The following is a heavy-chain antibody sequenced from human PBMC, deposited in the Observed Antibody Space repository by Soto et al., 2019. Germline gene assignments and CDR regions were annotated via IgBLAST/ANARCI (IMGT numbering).Heavy chain of an antibody. CDR1: GGSFSTDY. Sequence: QVQLQQWGAGLLKPSETLSLTCAVYGGSFSTDYRSWIRQPPGKGLEWIGEINPSGGTNYNPSLKSRVTISVATSKNQFSLKLSSVTAADTAVHYCARVLAARASRDFDYWGQGTLVTVSS. D-gene: IGHD6-6*01. V-gene: IGHV4-34*01. J-gene: IGHJ4*02. CDR3: ARVLAARASRDFDY. CDR2: INPSGGT.